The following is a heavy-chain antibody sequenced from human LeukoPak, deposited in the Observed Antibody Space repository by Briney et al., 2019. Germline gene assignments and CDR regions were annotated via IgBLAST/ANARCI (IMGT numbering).Heavy chain of an antibody. V-gene: IGHV4-34*01. J-gene: IGHJ4*02. D-gene: IGHD3-22*01. CDR1: GGSFRNYY. CDR3: ARGPDFYDSSGYYPI. CDR2: INHSGST. Sequence: ASETLSLTCAVYGGSFRNYYWSWIRQPPGKGLEWIGEINHSGSTKYNPSLKSRVTISVDRSKNQFSLKLSSVTAADTAVYYCARGPDFYDSSGYYPIWGQGTLVTVSS.